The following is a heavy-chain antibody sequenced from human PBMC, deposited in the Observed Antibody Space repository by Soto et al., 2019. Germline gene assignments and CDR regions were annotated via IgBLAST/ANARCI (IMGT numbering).Heavy chain of an antibody. CDR2: IYPGDSDT. V-gene: IGHV5-51*01. D-gene: IGHD3-22*01. Sequence: GESLKISCKGSGYSFTSYWIGWVRQMPGKGLEWMGIIYPGDSDTRYSPSFQGQVTISADKSISTAYLQWSSLKASDTAMYYCDRSRDYYDGTGYYLGAFDIWGQGTMVTVSS. CDR3: DRSRDYYDGTGYYLGAFDI. J-gene: IGHJ3*02. CDR1: GYSFTSYW.